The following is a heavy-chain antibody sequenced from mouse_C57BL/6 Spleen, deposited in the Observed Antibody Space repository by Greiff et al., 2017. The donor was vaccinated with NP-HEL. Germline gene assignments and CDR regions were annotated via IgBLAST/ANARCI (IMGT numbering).Heavy chain of an antibody. Sequence: QVQLKQPGAELVMPGASVKLSCKASGYTFTSYWMHWVKQRPGQGLEWIGEIDPYDSYTNYNQKFKGKSTLTVDKSSSTAYMQLSSLTSEDSAVYYCARVRTGNYAMDYRGQGTSVTDSA. CDR2: IDPYDSYT. V-gene: IGHV1-69*01. CDR1: GYTFTSYW. D-gene: IGHD4-1*01. CDR3: ARVRTGNYAMDY. J-gene: IGHJ4*01.